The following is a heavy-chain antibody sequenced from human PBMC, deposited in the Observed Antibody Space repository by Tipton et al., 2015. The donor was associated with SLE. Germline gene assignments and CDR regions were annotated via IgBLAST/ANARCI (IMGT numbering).Heavy chain of an antibody. D-gene: IGHD6-6*01. CDR2: INHSGST. CDR3: ASVLPRFISRPLGYMDV. J-gene: IGHJ6*03. Sequence: TLSLTCSLINRSFSGFFLGWFRRPPGKGLEGSGEINHSGSTTNNSSLESRVTISVDTSKTQVSLLLTSVTAADSAIYYCASVLPRFISRPLGYMDVWGSGTAVTVSS. CDR1: NRSFSGFF. V-gene: IGHV4-34*01.